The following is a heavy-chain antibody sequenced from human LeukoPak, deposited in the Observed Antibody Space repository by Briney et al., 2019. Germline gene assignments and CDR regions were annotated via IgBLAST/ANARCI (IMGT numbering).Heavy chain of an antibody. J-gene: IGHJ4*02. CDR3: AKDPPPMDFWSGYTDY. Sequence: GGSLRLSCAASGFTFSSYGMHWVRQAPGKGLEWVAFIRYDGSNKYYADSVKGRFTIARDNSKNTLYLQMNSLRAEDTAMYYCAKDPPPMDFWSGYTDYWGQGTLVTVSS. CDR1: GFTFSSYG. D-gene: IGHD3-3*01. V-gene: IGHV3-30*02. CDR2: IRYDGSNK.